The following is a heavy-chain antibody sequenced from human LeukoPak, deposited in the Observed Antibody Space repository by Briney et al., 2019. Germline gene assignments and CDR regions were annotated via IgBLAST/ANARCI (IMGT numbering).Heavy chain of an antibody. CDR3: ARGGSRSPRDAFDI. V-gene: IGHV1-2*02. CDR2: INPNSGGT. CDR1: GYTFTGYY. Sequence: ASVKVSCKASGYTFTGYYIHWVRQAPGQGLEWMGWINPNSGGTNYAQRFQGRVTVTRDTSISTAYMELSSLRSEDTAVYFCARGGSRSPRDAFDIWGQGTMVTVSS. J-gene: IGHJ3*02. D-gene: IGHD3-16*01.